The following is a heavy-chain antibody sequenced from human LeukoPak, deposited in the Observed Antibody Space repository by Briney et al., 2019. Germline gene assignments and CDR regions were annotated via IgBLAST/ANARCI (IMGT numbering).Heavy chain of an antibody. CDR2: ISWNSGSI. J-gene: IGHJ4*02. CDR1: GFTFDDYA. D-gene: IGHD3-9*01. CDR3: ARDRGILTGYLPNDY. Sequence: GRSLRLSCAASGFTFDDYAMHWVRQAPGKGLEWVSGISWNSGSIGYADSVKGRFTISRDNAKNSLYLQMNSLRSDDTAVYYCARDRGILTGYLPNDYWGQGTLVTVSS. V-gene: IGHV3-9*01.